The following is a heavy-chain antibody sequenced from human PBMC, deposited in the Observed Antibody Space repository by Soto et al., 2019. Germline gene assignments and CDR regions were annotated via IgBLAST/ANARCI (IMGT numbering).Heavy chain of an antibody. V-gene: IGHV4-31*03. CDR3: AREDSYGWSGESLDV. CDR2: IFFSGNT. D-gene: IGHD6-19*01. CDR1: GGSILNGGHY. J-gene: IGHJ6*02. Sequence: PSETLSLTCTVSGGSILNGGHYWTWIRQHPGKGLEWIGRIFFSGNTHYNPALKSRLTFSLDTAKNQFSLTLTSVTAADTAVYYCAREDSYGWSGESLDVWGQGTTVTVSS.